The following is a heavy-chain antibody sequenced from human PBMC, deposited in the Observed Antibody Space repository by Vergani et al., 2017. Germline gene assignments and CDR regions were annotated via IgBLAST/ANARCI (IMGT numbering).Heavy chain of an antibody. CDR3: ARPDSGSYYGFYYYYMDV. D-gene: IGHD1-26*01. CDR1: GFTFSSYA. V-gene: IGHV3-23*01. J-gene: IGHJ6*03. Sequence: EVQLLESGGGLVQPGGSLRLSCAASGFTFSSYAMSWVRQAPGKGLEWVSAISGSGGSTYYADSVKGRFTISRDNSKNTLYLQMNSLRAEDTAVYYCARPDSGSYYGFYYYYMDVWGKGTTVTVSS. CDR2: ISGSGGST.